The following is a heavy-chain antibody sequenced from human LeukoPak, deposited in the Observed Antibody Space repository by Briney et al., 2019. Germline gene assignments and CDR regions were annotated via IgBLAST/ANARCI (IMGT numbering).Heavy chain of an antibody. CDR1: GASISTYY. J-gene: IGHJ4*02. CDR3: ARVPATSGYFYYFDY. D-gene: IGHD1-26*01. V-gene: IGHV4-59*01. CDR2: ISYSGGT. Sequence: SETLSLTCTVSGASISTYYWGWIRQPPEKRPEWIGQISYSGGTNYNPSLKSRVTISMDTSKNQFSLNLSSVTAADTAVYYCARVPATSGYFYYFDYWRRGTLVTVSS.